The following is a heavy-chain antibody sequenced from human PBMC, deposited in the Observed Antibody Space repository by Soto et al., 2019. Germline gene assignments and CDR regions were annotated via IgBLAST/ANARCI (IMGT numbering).Heavy chain of an antibody. CDR2: VDTGNGNT. CDR1: GYTFSTSG. D-gene: IGHD1-26*01. V-gene: IGHV1-3*04. CDR3: ARDAKWDPRGVEAQQDDYFDH. Sequence: ASVKVSCKASGYTFSTSGITWVRQAPGQSLEWMGWVDTGNGNTKYSQKFQDRVTITRDTYANTADMELSSLRSEDTAVYYCARDAKWDPRGVEAQQDDYFDHWGQGTPVTVSS. J-gene: IGHJ4*02.